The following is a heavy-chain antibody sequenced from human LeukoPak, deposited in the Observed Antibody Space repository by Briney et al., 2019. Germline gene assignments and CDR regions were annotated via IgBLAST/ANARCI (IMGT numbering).Heavy chain of an antibody. V-gene: IGHV3-21*01. CDR1: GFTFSSYS. CDR2: ISSSSSYI. CDR3: ARDIPTYSRSWPIDY. D-gene: IGHD6-13*01. Sequence: GGSLRLSCAASGFTFSSYSMNWVRQAPGKGLEWVSSISSSSSYIYYAGSVKGRFTISRDNAKNSLYLQMNSLRAEDTAVYYCARDIPTYSRSWPIDYWGQGTLVTVSS. J-gene: IGHJ4*02.